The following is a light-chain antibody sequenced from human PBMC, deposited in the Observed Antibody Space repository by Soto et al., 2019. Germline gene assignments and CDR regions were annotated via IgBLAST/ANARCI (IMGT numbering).Light chain of an antibody. Sequence: QSALTQPASVSGSPGQSITLSCAGTINDICSYNYVSWFQQHPGKAPKLIIYEVTHRPSGISTRFSGSKSGNMASLTISGLQAEDEAVYYCSSYKFSTTLRVFGGGTKVTVL. CDR3: SSYKFSTTLRV. V-gene: IGLV2-14*01. CDR2: EVT. J-gene: IGLJ3*02. CDR1: INDICSYNY.